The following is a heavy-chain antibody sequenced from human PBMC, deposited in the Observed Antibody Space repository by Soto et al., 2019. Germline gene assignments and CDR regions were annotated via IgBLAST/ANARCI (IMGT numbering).Heavy chain of an antibody. Sequence: PGGSLRLSCAASGFTFSNAWMSWVRQAPGKGLEWVGRIKSKTDGGTTDYAAPVKGRFTISRDDSKNTLYLQMNSLKTEDTAVYYCTTDGYSSSAYYGMDVWGQGTTVTVSS. V-gene: IGHV3-15*01. CDR2: IKSKTDGGTT. D-gene: IGHD6-6*01. CDR1: GFTFSNAW. J-gene: IGHJ6*02. CDR3: TTDGYSSSAYYGMDV.